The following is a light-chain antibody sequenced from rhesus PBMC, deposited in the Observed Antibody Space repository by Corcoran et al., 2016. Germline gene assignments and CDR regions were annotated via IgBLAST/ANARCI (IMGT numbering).Light chain of an antibody. CDR2: YAA. CDR1: QGISSY. J-gene: IGKJ2*01. Sequence: DIQMTQSPSSLSASVGDTVTFTCRASQGISSYFAWYQQRPGKAPKPLIYYAANLESWVPSRFSGRGSGTEFTLTISSLQPEEFATYFCQQYSSAPYSFGQGTKVEIK. V-gene: IGKV1-37*01. CDR3: QQYSSAPYS.